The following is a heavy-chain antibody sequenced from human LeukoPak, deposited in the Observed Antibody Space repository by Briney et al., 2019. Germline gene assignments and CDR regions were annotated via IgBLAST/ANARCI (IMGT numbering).Heavy chain of an antibody. Sequence: PGGSLRLSCAASGFTFSSYAMSWVRQAPGRGLEWVSAIRGSGGSAYYADSVRGRFTISKDNSKNTLYLQMNSLRAEDTAVYYCAKFLPTHIVVANYYFDYWGQGTLVTVSS. CDR3: AKFLPTHIVVANYYFDY. J-gene: IGHJ4*02. CDR2: IRGSGGSA. CDR1: GFTFSSYA. V-gene: IGHV3-23*01. D-gene: IGHD2-21*01.